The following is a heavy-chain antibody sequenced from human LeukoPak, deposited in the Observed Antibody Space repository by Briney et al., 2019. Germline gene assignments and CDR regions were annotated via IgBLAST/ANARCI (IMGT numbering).Heavy chain of an antibody. J-gene: IGHJ4*02. CDR2: IIPIFGTA. CDR1: GGTFSSYA. Sequence: SVKVSCKASGGTFSSYAISWVRQAPGQGREWMGGIIPIFGTANYAQKFQGRVTITTDESTSTAYMELSSLRSEDTAVYYCARDYGSGSYPQMWGYFDYWGQGTLVSVSS. V-gene: IGHV1-69*05. CDR3: ARDYGSGSYPQMWGYFDY. D-gene: IGHD3-10*01.